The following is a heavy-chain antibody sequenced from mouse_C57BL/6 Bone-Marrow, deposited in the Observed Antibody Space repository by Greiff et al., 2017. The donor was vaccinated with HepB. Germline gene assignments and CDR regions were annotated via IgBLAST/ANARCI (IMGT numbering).Heavy chain of an antibody. V-gene: IGHV14-4*01. Sequence: EVQLQQSGAELVRPGASVKLSCTASGFNIKDDYMHWVKQRPEQGLEWIGWIDPENGDTEYASKFQGKATITADTSSNTAYLQLSSLTSEDTAVYYCTIYDGYYEVYFDYWGQGTTLTVSS. CDR3: TIYDGYYEVYFDY. CDR1: GFNIKDDY. D-gene: IGHD2-3*01. J-gene: IGHJ2*01. CDR2: IDPENGDT.